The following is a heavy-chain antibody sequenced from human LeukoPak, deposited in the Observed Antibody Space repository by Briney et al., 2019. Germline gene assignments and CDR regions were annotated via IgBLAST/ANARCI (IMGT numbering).Heavy chain of an antibody. Sequence: GGSLRLSCAASGFTFSSYSMNWVRQAPGKGLEWVSSISSSSSYIYYADSVKGRFTISRDNAKNSLYLQMNSLRAEDTAVYYCARDIRGYSGYDLDYWGQGTLVTVSS. CDR1: GFTFSSYS. J-gene: IGHJ4*02. V-gene: IGHV3-21*01. D-gene: IGHD5-12*01. CDR3: ARDIRGYSGYDLDY. CDR2: ISSSSSYI.